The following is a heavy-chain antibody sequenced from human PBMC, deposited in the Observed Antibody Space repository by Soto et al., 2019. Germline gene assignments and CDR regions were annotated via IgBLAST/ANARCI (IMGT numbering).Heavy chain of an antibody. CDR1: GFTFSSYG. J-gene: IGHJ4*02. D-gene: IGHD6-13*01. CDR3: ARARRGGAAASVFTY. CDR2: IWYDGSNK. Sequence: QVQLVESGGGVVQPGRSLRLSCAASGFTFSSYGMHWVRQAPGKGLEWVAVIWYDGSNKYYADSVKGRFTISRDNSKNTLYLQMNGLRAEDTAVYYCARARRGGAAASVFTYWGQGTMVTVSA. V-gene: IGHV3-33*01.